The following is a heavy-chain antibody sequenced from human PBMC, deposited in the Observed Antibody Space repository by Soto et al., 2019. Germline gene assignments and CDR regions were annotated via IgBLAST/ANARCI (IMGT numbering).Heavy chain of an antibody. CDR1: GYTFASFG. CDR2: ISAYDGNT. J-gene: IGHJ6*02. CDR3: ARPLDYYYYAMDV. V-gene: IGHV1-18*01. Sequence: QVQLVQSGAEVKKPGASVKVSCKASGYTFASFGVNWVRQAPGQGLEWMGWISAYDGNTNYAHRFQGRVTMTTDTSTTTAYMELTSLRSDDTAVYYCARPLDYYYYAMDVWGQGTTVTVSS.